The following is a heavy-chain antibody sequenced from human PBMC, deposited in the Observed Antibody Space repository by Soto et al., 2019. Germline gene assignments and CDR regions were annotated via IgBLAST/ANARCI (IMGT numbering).Heavy chain of an antibody. CDR2: ISAYNGNT. Sequence: VASVKVSCKASGYTFTSYGSSWVRQAPGQGLEWMRWISAYNGNTNYAQKLQGRVTMTTDTSTSTAYMKLRSLRSDDTAVYYCARDGRGAYYDFWSGYYSPYYYGMDVWGQGTTVTVSS. CDR3: ARDGRGAYYDFWSGYYSPYYYGMDV. V-gene: IGHV1-18*01. CDR1: GYTFTSYG. J-gene: IGHJ6*02. D-gene: IGHD3-3*01.